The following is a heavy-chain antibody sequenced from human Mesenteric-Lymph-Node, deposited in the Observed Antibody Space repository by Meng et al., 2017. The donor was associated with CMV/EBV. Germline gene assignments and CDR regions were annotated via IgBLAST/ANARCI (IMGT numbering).Heavy chain of an antibody. CDR3: ARFRHTVFGVVTYGMDV. V-gene: IGHV1-2*02. CDR1: GYTFTGYY. Sequence: ASVKVSCKASGYTFTGYYMHWVRQAPGQGLEWMGWINPNSGGTNYAQKFQGRVTMTTDTSTSTAYMELRSLRSDDTAVYYCARFRHTVFGVVTYGMDVWGQGTTVTVSS. CDR2: INPNSGGT. J-gene: IGHJ6*02. D-gene: IGHD3-3*01.